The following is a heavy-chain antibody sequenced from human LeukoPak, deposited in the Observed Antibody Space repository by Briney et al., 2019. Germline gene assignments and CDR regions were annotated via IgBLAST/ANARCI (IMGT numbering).Heavy chain of an antibody. V-gene: IGHV1-46*01. CDR2: INPSGGST. D-gene: IGHD3-10*01. CDR3: ARVTYGSGTYGAFDY. CDR1: GYTFTSYA. Sequence: ASVKVSCKASGYTFTSYAMNWVRQAPGQGLEWMGIINPSGGSTTYAQKFQGRVTMTRDMSTSTVYLELNSLSSEDTAVYYCARVTYGSGTYGAFDYWGQGTLVTVSS. J-gene: IGHJ4*02.